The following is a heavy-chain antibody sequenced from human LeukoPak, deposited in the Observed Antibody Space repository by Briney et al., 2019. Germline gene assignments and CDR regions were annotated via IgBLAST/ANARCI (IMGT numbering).Heavy chain of an antibody. CDR3: ARYYYMDV. CDR1: GGSFSGYY. J-gene: IGHJ6*03. CDR2: INHSGST. V-gene: IGHV4-34*01. Sequence: PSETLSLTCAVYGGSFSGYYWSWIRQPPGKGPEWIGEINHSGSTNYNPSLKSRVTISVDTSKNQFSLKLSSVTAADTAVYYCARYYYMDVWGKGTTVTVSS.